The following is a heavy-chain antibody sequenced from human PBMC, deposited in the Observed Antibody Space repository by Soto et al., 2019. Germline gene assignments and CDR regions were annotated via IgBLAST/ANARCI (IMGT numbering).Heavy chain of an antibody. CDR1: GGSFSGYY. CDR2: INHSGST. D-gene: IGHD3-22*01. Sequence: SVTCAVYGGSFSGYYWSWIRQPPGKGLEWIGEINHSGSTNYNPSLKSRVTISVDTSKNQFSLKLSSVTAADTAVYYCARGRTDYDVNWFDPWGQGTLVTVSS. CDR3: ARGRTDYDVNWFDP. J-gene: IGHJ5*02. V-gene: IGHV4-34*01.